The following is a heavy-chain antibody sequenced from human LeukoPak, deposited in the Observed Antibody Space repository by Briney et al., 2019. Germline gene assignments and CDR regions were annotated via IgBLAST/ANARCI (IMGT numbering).Heavy chain of an antibody. CDR2: IKQDGSEK. V-gene: IGHV3-7*01. J-gene: IGHJ4*02. CDR1: GFTFSSYW. CDR3: ARLLCYDSSGYNY. Sequence: TGGSLRLSSAPSGFTFSSYWMSWARQAPGKGLEGVANIKQDGSEKYYVDSVKGRLTISRDNAKNSLYLQMNSLRAEDTAVYYCARLLCYDSSGYNYWGQGTLVTVSS. D-gene: IGHD3-22*01.